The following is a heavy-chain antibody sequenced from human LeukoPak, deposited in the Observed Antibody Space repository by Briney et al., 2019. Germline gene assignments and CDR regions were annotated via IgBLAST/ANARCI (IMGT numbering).Heavy chain of an antibody. D-gene: IGHD1-26*01. Sequence: QTGGSLRLSCAASGFTVSSNYMNWVRQAPGKGLEWVSVIYSGGSTYYADSVKGRFTISRDNSKNTLYLQMNCLRAEDTAVYYCARVAEVGVTGYYYYMDVWGKGTTVTISS. CDR2: IYSGGST. V-gene: IGHV3-66*01. CDR1: GFTVSSNY. CDR3: ARVAEVGVTGYYYYMDV. J-gene: IGHJ6*03.